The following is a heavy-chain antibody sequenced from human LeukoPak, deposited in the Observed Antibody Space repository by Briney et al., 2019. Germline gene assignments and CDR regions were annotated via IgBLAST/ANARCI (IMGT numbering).Heavy chain of an antibody. CDR1: GFTFSSYS. CDR2: ISSRRSYI. V-gene: IGHV3-21*01. J-gene: IGHJ4*02. D-gene: IGHD6-13*01. CDR3: ARFIAAPYYFDY. Sequence: GGSLRLSCAASGFTFSSYSMNWVRQAPGKGLEWVSFISSRRSYIYYADSVKGRFTISRDNAKNSLYLQVNSLRAEDTAVYYCARFIAAPYYFDYWGRGTLVTVSS.